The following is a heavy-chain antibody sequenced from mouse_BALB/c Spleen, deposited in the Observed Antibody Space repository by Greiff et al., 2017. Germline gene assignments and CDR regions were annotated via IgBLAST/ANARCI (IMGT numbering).Heavy chain of an antibody. CDR3: ARPVLSLGDY. D-gene: IGHD1-1*01. CDR1: GYAFTNYL. Sequence: VQRVESGAELVRPGTSVKVSCKASGYAFTNYLIEWVKQRPGQGLEWIGVINPGSGGTNYNEKFKGKATLTADKSSSTAYMQLSSLTSDDSAVYFCARPVLSLGDYWGQGTSVTVSS. V-gene: IGHV1-54*01. CDR2: INPGSGGT. J-gene: IGHJ4*01.